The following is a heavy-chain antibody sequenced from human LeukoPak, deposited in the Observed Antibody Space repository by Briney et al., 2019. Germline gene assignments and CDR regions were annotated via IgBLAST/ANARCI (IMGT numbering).Heavy chain of an antibody. Sequence: SVKVSCKASGGTFSSYAISWVRQAPGQGLEWMGGIIPIFGTANYAQKFQGSVTITADESTSAAYMELSSLRSEDTAVYYCARSEIRLGELSLVFRFDYWGQGTLVTVSS. CDR3: ARSEIRLGELSLVFRFDY. J-gene: IGHJ4*02. CDR1: GGTFSSYA. V-gene: IGHV1-69*13. D-gene: IGHD3-16*02. CDR2: IIPIFGTA.